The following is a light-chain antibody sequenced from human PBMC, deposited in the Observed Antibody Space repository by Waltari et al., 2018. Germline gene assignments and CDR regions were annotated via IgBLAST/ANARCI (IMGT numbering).Light chain of an antibody. CDR1: HSVSFF. CDR3: QQRYSWPLT. V-gene: IGKV3-11*01. J-gene: IGKJ4*01. Sequence: EIVLTQSPAIVSLSPGARATLSCRASHSVSFFLAWYQQKPGQGPRLLIFDTSNRATGIPARFSGGGSGTDFTLTISSLEPEDFATYYCQQRYSWPLTFGGGTK. CDR2: DTS.